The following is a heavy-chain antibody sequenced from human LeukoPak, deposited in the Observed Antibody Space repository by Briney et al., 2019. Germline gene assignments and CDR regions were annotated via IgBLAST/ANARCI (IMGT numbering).Heavy chain of an antibody. CDR3: ARDGSGSYGTLDDY. CDR1: GYTFTGYY. CDR2: INPNSGGT. D-gene: IGHD5-18*01. Sequence: GASVKVSCKASGYTFTGYYMHWVRQAPGQGLEWMGRINPNSGGTNYAQKFQGRVTMTRDTSISTAYMELSRLRSDDTAVYYCARDGSGSYGTLDDYWGQGTLVTVSS. V-gene: IGHV1-2*06. J-gene: IGHJ4*02.